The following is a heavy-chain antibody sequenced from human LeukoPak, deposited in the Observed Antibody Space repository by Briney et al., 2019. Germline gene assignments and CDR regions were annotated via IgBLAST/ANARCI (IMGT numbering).Heavy chain of an antibody. Sequence: ASVKVSCKASGYTFTSYAMHWVRQAPGQRLEWMGWINAGNGNTKYSQRFQGRVTITRDTSASTAYMELSSLRSEDTAVYYCARLSNYYDSSGYSSFDYWGQGTLVTVSS. CDR2: INAGNGNT. D-gene: IGHD3-22*01. V-gene: IGHV1-3*01. J-gene: IGHJ4*02. CDR3: ARLSNYYDSSGYSSFDY. CDR1: GYTFTSYA.